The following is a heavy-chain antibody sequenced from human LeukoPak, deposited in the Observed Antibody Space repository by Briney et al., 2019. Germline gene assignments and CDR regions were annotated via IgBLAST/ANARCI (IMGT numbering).Heavy chain of an antibody. CDR2: IKQDGSEK. CDR1: GFTFSSYW. Sequence: GSLRLSCAASGFTFSSYWMSWVRQAPGKGLEWVANIKQDGSEKYYVDSVKGRFTISRDNSKNTLYLQMNSLRAEDTAVYYCASAGVRGVIITPYYFDYWGQGTLVTVSS. J-gene: IGHJ4*02. CDR3: ASAGVRGVIITPYYFDY. V-gene: IGHV3-7*01. D-gene: IGHD3-10*01.